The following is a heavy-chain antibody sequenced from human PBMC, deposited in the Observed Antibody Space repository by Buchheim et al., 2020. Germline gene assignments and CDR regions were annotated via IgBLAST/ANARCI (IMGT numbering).Heavy chain of an antibody. J-gene: IGHJ4*02. V-gene: IGHV4-34*01. CDR3: ARGMHIVLSRQRAFDH. Sequence: QVQLQQWGAGLLKPSETLSLTCAVYGGSFSGYYWSWIRQPPGKGLEWIGEINHSGSTNYNPSLTSRVTISVDTSKNQFSLKLSSVTAADTAVYYCARGMHIVLSRQRAFDHWGQGTL. CDR2: INHSGST. D-gene: IGHD2-8*02. CDR1: GGSFSGYY.